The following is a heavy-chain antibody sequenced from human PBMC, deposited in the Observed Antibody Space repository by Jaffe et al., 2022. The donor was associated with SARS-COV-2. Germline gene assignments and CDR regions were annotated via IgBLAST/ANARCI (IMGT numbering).Heavy chain of an antibody. V-gene: IGHV4-39*01. Sequence: QLQLQESGPGLVKPSETLSLTCAVSGGSITSTTYSWVWIRQPPGKGLEWVATIYSSGSTYYNPSLKSRVTMSVDTSKNQFSLKLTTVTAADTAVYYCARQHCAGGSCYYESYFDFWGQGTLVTVSS. D-gene: IGHD2-15*01. CDR2: IYSSGST. J-gene: IGHJ4*02. CDR1: GGSITSTTYS. CDR3: ARQHCAGGSCYYESYFDF.